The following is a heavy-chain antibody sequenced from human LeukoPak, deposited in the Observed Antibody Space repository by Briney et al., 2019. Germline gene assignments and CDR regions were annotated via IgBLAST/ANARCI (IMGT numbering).Heavy chain of an antibody. CDR2: INHSGST. J-gene: IGHJ4*02. V-gene: IGHV4-34*01. CDR3: ARRSSVGLGY. Sequence: ASETLSLTCAVYGGSFSGYYWSWIRQPPGKGLEWIGEINHSGSTNYNPSLKSRVTISVDTSKNQFSLKLSSVTAADTAVYYCARRSSVGLGYWGQGTLVTVSS. CDR1: GGSFSGYY.